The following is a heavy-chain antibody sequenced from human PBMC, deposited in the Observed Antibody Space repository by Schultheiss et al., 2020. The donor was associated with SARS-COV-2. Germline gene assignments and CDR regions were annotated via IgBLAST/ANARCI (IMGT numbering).Heavy chain of an antibody. CDR3: ARSAWFVRYQLLVWFDP. Sequence: SETLSLTCAVSGGSISSSNWWSWVRQPPGKGLEWIGEIYHSGSTNYNPSLKSRVTISVDKSKNQFSLKLSSVTAADTAVYYCARSAWFVRYQLLVWFDPWGQGTLVTVSS. J-gene: IGHJ5*02. V-gene: IGHV4-4*02. CDR1: GGSISSSNW. D-gene: IGHD2-2*01. CDR2: IYHSGST.